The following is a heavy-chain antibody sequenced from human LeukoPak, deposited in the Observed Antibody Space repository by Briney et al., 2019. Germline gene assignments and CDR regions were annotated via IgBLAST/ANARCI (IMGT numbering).Heavy chain of an antibody. CDR1: GYTFTGYY. D-gene: IGHD3-3*01. CDR3: ARTQVVTIFGVVIYYYYYMDV. CDR2: INPNSGGT. V-gene: IGHV1-2*06. Sequence: ASVKVSCKASGYTFTGYYMHWVRQAPGQGLEWMGRINPNSGGTNYAQKFQGRVTMTRDTSISTAYMELSRLRSDDTAVYYCARTQVVTIFGVVIYYYYYMDVWGKGTTVTVSS. J-gene: IGHJ6*03.